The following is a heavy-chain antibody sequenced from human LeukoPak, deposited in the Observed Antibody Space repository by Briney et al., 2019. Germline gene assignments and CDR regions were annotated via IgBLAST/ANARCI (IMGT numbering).Heavy chain of an antibody. Sequence: GGSLRLSCAASGFTFSTYGMSWVRQAPGKGLEYVSGISDNGGSSFYADSVKGRFTISRDNSKNTLYLQMSSLRAEDTAVYYCVKITSVTGGDCWGQGTRLTVSS. CDR1: GFTFSTYG. CDR3: VKITSVTGGDC. CDR2: ISDNGGSS. J-gene: IGHJ4*02. V-gene: IGHV3-64D*09. D-gene: IGHD1-1*01.